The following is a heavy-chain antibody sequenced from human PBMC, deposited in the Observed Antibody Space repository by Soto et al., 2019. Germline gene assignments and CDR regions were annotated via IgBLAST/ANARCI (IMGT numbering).Heavy chain of an antibody. CDR2: ISSSSSYI. CDR3: ARSLGGTSRSIRGVNSYYYGMDV. J-gene: IGHJ6*02. Sequence: PGGSLRLSCAASGFTFSSYSMNWVRQAPGKGLEWVSSISSSSSYIYYADSVKGRFTISRDNAKNSLYLQMNSLRAEDTAVYYCARSLGGTSRSIRGVNSYYYGMDVWGQGTTVTVSS. CDR1: GFTFSSYS. V-gene: IGHV3-21*01. D-gene: IGHD3-10*01.